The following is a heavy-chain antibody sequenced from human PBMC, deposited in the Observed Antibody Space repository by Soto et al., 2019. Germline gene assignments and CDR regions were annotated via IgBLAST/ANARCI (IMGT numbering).Heavy chain of an antibody. J-gene: IGHJ4*02. CDR1: GYTFTGYY. CDR2: INPNSGGT. CDR3: ARGCSSTSCHSPSYFDY. D-gene: IGHD2-2*01. V-gene: IGHV1-2*04. Sequence: ASLKVSCKASGYTFTGYYMHWVRQAPGQGLEWMGWINPNSGGTNYAQKFQGWVTMTRDTSISTAYMELSRLRSDDTAVYYCARGCSSTSCHSPSYFDYWGQGTLVTVSS.